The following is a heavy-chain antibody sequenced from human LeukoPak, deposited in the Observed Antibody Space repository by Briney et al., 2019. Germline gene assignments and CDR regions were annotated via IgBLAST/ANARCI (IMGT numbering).Heavy chain of an antibody. D-gene: IGHD3/OR15-3a*01. CDR1: GYIFNNYG. Sequence: ASVKVSCKASGYIFNNYGISWVRQAPGQGLEWMGRISASNGNTKSAQKLQGRFTMTTDTSTSTAYMELRSLRSDDTAVYYCARDLEDYWTGYNFMDVWGKGTTVTVSS. J-gene: IGHJ6*03. CDR3: ARDLEDYWTGYNFMDV. CDR2: ISASNGNT. V-gene: IGHV1-18*01.